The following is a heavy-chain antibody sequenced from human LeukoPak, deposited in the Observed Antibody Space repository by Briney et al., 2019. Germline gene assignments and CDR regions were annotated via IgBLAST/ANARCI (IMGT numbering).Heavy chain of an antibody. D-gene: IGHD1-14*01. J-gene: IGHJ4*02. CDR2: ISGSGGST. V-gene: IGHV3-23*01. CDR1: GFTFSSYG. Sequence: GGSLRLSCAASGFTFSSYGMSWVRQAPGKGLEWASAISGSGGSTYYADSVKGRFTISRDNSKNTLYLQMNSLRAEDTAVYYCARIGNPDYFDYWGQGTLVTVSS. CDR3: ARIGNPDYFDY.